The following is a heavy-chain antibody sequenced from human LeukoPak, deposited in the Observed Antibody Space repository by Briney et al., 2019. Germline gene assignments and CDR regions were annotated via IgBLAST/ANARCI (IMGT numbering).Heavy chain of an antibody. V-gene: IGHV4-4*09. CDR2: IYTGGTT. J-gene: IGHJ4*02. CDR3: ARHFRGFEESAYDY. CDR1: GASISSHF. Sequence: SETLSPTCTVSGASISSHFWSWIRQAPGKGPQWIGYIYTGGTTNNNPSLKSRVIISTDTSKNQFSLMLSSVTAADTAVYYCARHFRGFEESAYDYWGQGTLVTVSS. D-gene: IGHD3-10*01.